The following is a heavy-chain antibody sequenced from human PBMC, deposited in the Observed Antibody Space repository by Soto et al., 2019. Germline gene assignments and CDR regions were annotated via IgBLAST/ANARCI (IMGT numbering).Heavy chain of an antibody. Sequence: QVQLQESGPGLVKPSETLSLTCTVSGGSISSYYWSWIRQPPGKGLEWIGYIYYSGSTNYNPSLKGRVPISVHTSKDHVALGVGSVTAGDPAVYYWGRRGGGATVTKSWFDPWGQGTLVTVSS. CDR1: GGSISSYY. J-gene: IGHJ5*02. CDR3: GRRGGGATVTKSWFDP. D-gene: IGHD4-17*01. V-gene: IGHV4-59*01. CDR2: IYYSGST.